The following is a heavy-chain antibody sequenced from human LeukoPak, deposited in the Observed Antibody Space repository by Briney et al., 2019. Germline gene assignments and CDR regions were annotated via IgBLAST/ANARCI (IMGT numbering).Heavy chain of an antibody. D-gene: IGHD2-8*02. CDR2: IYGDGSST. J-gene: IGHJ3*02. CDR1: GFTFSNAW. CDR3: AREGCTGGVCYAFDI. V-gene: IGHV3-74*03. Sequence: PGGSLRLSCAASGFTFSNAWMHWVRQAPGKGLVWVSRIYGDGSSTTYADSVKGRFTISRDNAKNTLYLQMNSLRGDDTAVYFCAREGCTGGVCYAFDIWGQGTMVTVSS.